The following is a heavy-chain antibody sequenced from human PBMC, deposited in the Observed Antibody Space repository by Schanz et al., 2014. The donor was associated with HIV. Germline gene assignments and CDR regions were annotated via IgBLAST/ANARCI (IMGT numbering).Heavy chain of an antibody. Sequence: QVQLVESGGGVVQPGRSLRLSCAASGFTFDNYGMHWVRQAPGKGLEWVAVISYDGRNKKFANSVKGRFTISRDDSSDTLYLQMNSLRPEDTAVYYCAKSHKHDSSDYYRFYYFGMDVWGQGTTVTVSS. D-gene: IGHD6-19*01. CDR2: ISYDGRNK. J-gene: IGHJ6*02. CDR3: AKSHKHDSSDYYRFYYFGMDV. CDR1: GFTFDNYG. V-gene: IGHV3-30*18.